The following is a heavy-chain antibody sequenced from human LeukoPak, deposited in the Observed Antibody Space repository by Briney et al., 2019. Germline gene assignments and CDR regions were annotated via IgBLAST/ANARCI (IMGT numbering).Heavy chain of an antibody. Sequence: ASVKVSCKASGYTFTSYAMHWVRQAPGQRLEWMGWINAGNGNTKYSQKSQGRVTITRDTSASTAYMELSSLRSEDTAVYYCARGIVGAYFDYWGQGTLVTVSS. D-gene: IGHD1-26*01. V-gene: IGHV1-3*01. CDR2: INAGNGNT. J-gene: IGHJ4*02. CDR3: ARGIVGAYFDY. CDR1: GYTFTSYA.